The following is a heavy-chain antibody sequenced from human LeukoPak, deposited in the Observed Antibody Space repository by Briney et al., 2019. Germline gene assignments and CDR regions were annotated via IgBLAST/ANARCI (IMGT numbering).Heavy chain of an antibody. J-gene: IGHJ4*02. CDR1: GSTFTSYD. D-gene: IGHD4-17*01. CDR2: MNPNSGNT. V-gene: IGHV1-8*03. Sequence: ASVKVSCKASGSTFTSYDINWVRQATGQGLEWMGWMNPNSGNTGYAQKFQGRVTITRNTSISTAYMELSSLRSEDTAVYYCARAAYGDYAFDYWGQGTLVTVSS. CDR3: ARAAYGDYAFDY.